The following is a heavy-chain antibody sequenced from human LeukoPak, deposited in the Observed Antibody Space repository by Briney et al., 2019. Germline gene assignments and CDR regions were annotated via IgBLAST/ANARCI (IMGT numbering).Heavy chain of an antibody. D-gene: IGHD3-22*01. CDR1: GGSISNYY. CDR2: IYYSGTT. Sequence: PSETLSLTCTVSGGSISNYYWSWIRQPPGKGLEWIGYIYYSGTTNYNPSLKSRVTISVDTSKNQFSLTLSSVTAADTAVYYCATWVSSGYPEFDYWGQGTLVTVSS. J-gene: IGHJ4*02. CDR3: ATWVSSGYPEFDY. V-gene: IGHV4-59*01.